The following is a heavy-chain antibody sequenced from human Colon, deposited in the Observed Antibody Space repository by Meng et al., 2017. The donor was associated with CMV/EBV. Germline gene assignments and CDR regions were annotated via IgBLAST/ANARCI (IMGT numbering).Heavy chain of an antibody. CDR2: INPNSGET. CDR1: GYTLTGYN. Sequence: ASVKVSCKASGYTLTGYNLHWVRQAPGQGLEWMGWINPNSGETKSAQKFQGRVTMTRDTSINTAYMELSRLRSDDTAVYYCAREDYMVRRVIIGTIWFDPWGQGTLVTVSS. D-gene: IGHD3-10*01. CDR3: AREDYMVRRVIIGTIWFDP. J-gene: IGHJ5*02. V-gene: IGHV1-2*02.